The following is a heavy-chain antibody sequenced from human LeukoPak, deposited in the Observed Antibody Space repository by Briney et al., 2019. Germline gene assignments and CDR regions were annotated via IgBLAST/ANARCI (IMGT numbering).Heavy chain of an antibody. CDR2: IYYSGST. V-gene: IGHV4-39*07. D-gene: IGHD2-21*01. CDR3: ARPAYNTYSNDAFDV. J-gene: IGHJ3*01. Sequence: SETLSLTCTVSGGSISSSSYYWGWIRQPPGKGLEWIGSIYYSGSTYYNPSLKSRVTMSVDTSKNQFSLKLSSVTAADTAVYYCARPAYNTYSNDAFDVWGQGTMVTVSS. CDR1: GGSISSSSYY.